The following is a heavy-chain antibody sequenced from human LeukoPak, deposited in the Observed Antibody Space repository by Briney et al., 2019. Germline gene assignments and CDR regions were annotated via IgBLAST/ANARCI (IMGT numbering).Heavy chain of an antibody. CDR3: ARNSPYDSSGYFLDY. V-gene: IGHV4-59*01. CDR1: GGSISSYY. J-gene: IGHJ4*02. D-gene: IGHD3-22*01. Sequence: NSSETLSLTCTVSGGSISSYYWSWIRQPPGKGLEWIGYIYYGGSTNYNPSLKSRVTISVDTSKNQFSLKLSSVTAADTAVYYCARNSPYDSSGYFLDYWGQGTLVTVSS. CDR2: IYYGGST.